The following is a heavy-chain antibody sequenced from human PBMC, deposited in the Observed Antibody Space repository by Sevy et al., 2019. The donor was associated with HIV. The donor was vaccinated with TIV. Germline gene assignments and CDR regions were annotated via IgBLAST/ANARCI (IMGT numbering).Heavy chain of an antibody. V-gene: IGHV3-15*01. J-gene: IGHJ4*01. CDR3: VTAPGTGY. CDR1: GFSLETFW. CDR2: IKSNSDGGTA. D-gene: IGHD3-10*01. Sequence: GGSLRLSCAASGFSLETFWIHWVRQAPGKGLEWVGRIKSNSDGGTADYAAPLEGRFTMSRDDSENKIYLQIDNLRTEDTAVYYRVTAPGTGYWGHGTLVTVSS.